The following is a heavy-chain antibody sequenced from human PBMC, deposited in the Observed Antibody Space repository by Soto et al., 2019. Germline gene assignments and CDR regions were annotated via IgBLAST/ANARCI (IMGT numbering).Heavy chain of an antibody. V-gene: IGHV4-4*02. CDR2: IYHSGST. J-gene: IGHJ6*02. CDR1: GGSISSSNW. CDR3: ARDPSITGTRRNVIRYGMDV. D-gene: IGHD1-7*01. Sequence: QVQLQESGPGLVKPSGTLSLTCAVSGGSISSSNWWSWVRQPPGKGLEWIGEIYHSGSTNYNPSLKSRVTISVDKSKTQFSLKLSSVTAADTAVYYCARDPSITGTRRNVIRYGMDVWGQGTTVTVSS.